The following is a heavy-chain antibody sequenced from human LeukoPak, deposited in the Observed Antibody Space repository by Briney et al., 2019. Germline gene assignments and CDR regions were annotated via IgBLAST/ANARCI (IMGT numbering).Heavy chain of an antibody. J-gene: IGHJ4*02. D-gene: IGHD3-22*01. Sequence: GGSLRLSCATSGFTFSSRGMHWVRQAPGKGLEWVAFIRYDGSEKDYADPVKGRFTISRDNSKNTLYLQMNSLRAEDTAVYYCARSGGLYYDWGYWGQGTLVTVSS. CDR2: IRYDGSEK. V-gene: IGHV3-30*02. CDR3: ARSGGLYYDWGY. CDR1: GFTFSSRG.